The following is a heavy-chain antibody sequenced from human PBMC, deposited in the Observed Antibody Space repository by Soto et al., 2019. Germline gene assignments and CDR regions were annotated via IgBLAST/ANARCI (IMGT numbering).Heavy chain of an antibody. D-gene: IGHD2-8*01. J-gene: IGHJ6*02. V-gene: IGHV3-53*01. CDR3: ARAEILNMLPTGMDV. CDR2: IYSGGST. CDR1: GFTVSSNY. Sequence: GGSLRLSCAASGFTVSSNYMSWVRQAPGKGLEWVSVIYSGGSTYYADSVKGRFTISRDNSKNTLYLQMNSLRAEDTAVYYCARAEILNMLPTGMDVWGQGTTVTVSS.